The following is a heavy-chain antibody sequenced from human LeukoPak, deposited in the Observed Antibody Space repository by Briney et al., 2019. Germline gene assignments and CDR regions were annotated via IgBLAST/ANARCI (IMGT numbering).Heavy chain of an antibody. D-gene: IGHD4-17*01. Sequence: GGSLRLSCAASGFTFTNAWMHWVRQAPGKGLEWVAVISYDGSNKCYADSVKGRFTISRDNSKNTLYLQMNSLRSEDTAVYYSARDATGDGDLESWGQGTLVTVSP. CDR1: GFTFTNAW. CDR2: ISYDGSNK. CDR3: ARDATGDGDLES. V-gene: IGHV3-30*03. J-gene: IGHJ5*02.